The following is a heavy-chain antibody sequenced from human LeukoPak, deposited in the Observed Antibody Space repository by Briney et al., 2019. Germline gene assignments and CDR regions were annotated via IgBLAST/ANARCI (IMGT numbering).Heavy chain of an antibody. J-gene: IGHJ4*02. CDR3: TRESDHSNYPGTFDH. V-gene: IGHV3-7*01. CDR2: IKHDGSEK. CDR1: GFTFSIYW. Sequence: PGGSLRLSCAASGFTFSIYWMSWVRKAPGKGLVGVANIKHDGSEKYYVDSVKGRFTISRDNAKNSLYLQMNSLRAEDTAVYYCTRESDHSNYPGTFDHWGQGTRVTVSS. D-gene: IGHD4-11*01.